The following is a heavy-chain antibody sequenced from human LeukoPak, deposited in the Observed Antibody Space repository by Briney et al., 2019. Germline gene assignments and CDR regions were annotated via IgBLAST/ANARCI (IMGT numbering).Heavy chain of an antibody. V-gene: IGHV3-30-3*01. CDR3: ARDGLLGYFDY. CDR2: ISYDGSNK. J-gene: IGHJ4*02. Sequence: PGRSLRLSCAASGFTFGSYAMHWVRQAPGKGLEWVAVISYDGSNKYYADSVKGRFTISRDNSKNTLYLQMNSLRAEDTAVYYCARDGLLGYFDYWGQGTLVTVSS. CDR1: GFTFGSYA. D-gene: IGHD1-26*01.